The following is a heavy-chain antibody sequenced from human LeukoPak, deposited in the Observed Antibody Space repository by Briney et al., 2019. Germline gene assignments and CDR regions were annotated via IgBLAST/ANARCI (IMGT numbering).Heavy chain of an antibody. Sequence: ASVKVSCKASGYTFTSYYMHWVRQAPGQGLEWKGIINPSGGSTSYAQKFQGRVTMTRDTSTSTVYMELSSLRSEDTAVYYCARDQGPIAVAGTDWFDPWGQGTLVTVSS. D-gene: IGHD6-19*01. J-gene: IGHJ5*02. CDR2: INPSGGST. CDR1: GYTFTSYY. CDR3: ARDQGPIAVAGTDWFDP. V-gene: IGHV1-46*01.